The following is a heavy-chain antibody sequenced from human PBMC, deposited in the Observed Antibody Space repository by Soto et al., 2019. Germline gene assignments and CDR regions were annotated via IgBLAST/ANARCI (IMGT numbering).Heavy chain of an antibody. D-gene: IGHD2-2*02. V-gene: IGHV4-59*01. J-gene: IGHJ5*02. Sequence: SETLSLTCTVSGGSISSYYWSWIRQPPGKGLEWIGYIYYSGRTNYNPSLKSRVTISVDTSKNQFSLKLSSVTAADTAVYYCARGYCSSTICYIWDNWFDPWGQGTLVTVPS. CDR2: IYYSGRT. CDR3: ARGYCSSTICYIWDNWFDP. CDR1: GGSISSYY.